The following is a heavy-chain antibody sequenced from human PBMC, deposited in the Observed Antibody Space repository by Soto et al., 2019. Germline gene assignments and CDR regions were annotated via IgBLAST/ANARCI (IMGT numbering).Heavy chain of an antibody. J-gene: IGHJ6*02. CDR3: ARGVWSGHDYYYYGLDV. Sequence: QVQLVQSGAEVKKPGASVKVSCKASGYTFTSYDINWVRQATGQGLEWMGWMNPNSGNTGYAQKFQGRGATPRSNSINTSYMELRSLRSVDTAVYYCARGVWSGHDYYYYGLDVWGQGTTLTVSS. D-gene: IGHD3-16*01. V-gene: IGHV1-8*01. CDR2: MNPNSGNT. CDR1: GYTFTSYD.